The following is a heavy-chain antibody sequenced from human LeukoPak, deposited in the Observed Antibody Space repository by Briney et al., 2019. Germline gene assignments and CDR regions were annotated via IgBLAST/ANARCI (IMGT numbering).Heavy chain of an antibody. CDR2: ISGSDGNT. CDR3: AKAATFYYGSDL. D-gene: IGHD3-10*01. V-gene: IGHV3-23*01. J-gene: IGHJ4*02. Sequence: GGSLRLSCAASGFTFRSYAMNWVRQAPGEGLEWVSAISGSDGNTYYADSVKGRFTVSRDDSKNTLYLQMNRLRAEDTALYYCAKAATFYYGSDLWGQGILVAVSS. CDR1: GFTFRSYA.